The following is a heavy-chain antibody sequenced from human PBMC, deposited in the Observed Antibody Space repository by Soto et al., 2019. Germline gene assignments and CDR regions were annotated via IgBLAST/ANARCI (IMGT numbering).Heavy chain of an antibody. V-gene: IGHV3-23*01. Sequence: GGSLRLSCAASGFTFSSYAMSWVRQAPGKGLEWVSAISGSGGSTYYADSVKGRFTISRDNAKNSLYLQMNSLRAEDTAVYYCARDNGDYGWYFDLWGRGTLVTVSS. J-gene: IGHJ2*01. CDR3: ARDNGDYGWYFDL. CDR1: GFTFSSYA. D-gene: IGHD4-17*01. CDR2: ISGSGGST.